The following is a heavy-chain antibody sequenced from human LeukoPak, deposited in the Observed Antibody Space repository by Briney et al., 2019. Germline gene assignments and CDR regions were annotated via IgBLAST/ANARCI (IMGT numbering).Heavy chain of an antibody. D-gene: IGHD3-10*01. CDR1: GFTVSSNS. V-gene: IGHV3-53*01. CDR3: ARDLTYDYYGSGTPESAFDI. Sequence: GGSLRLSCTVSGFTVSSNSMSWVRQAPGKGLEWVSFIYSDNTHYSDSVKGRFTISRDNSKNTLYLQMNSLRAEDTAVYYCARDLTYDYYGSGTPESAFDIWGQGTMVTVSS. J-gene: IGHJ3*02. CDR2: IYSDNT.